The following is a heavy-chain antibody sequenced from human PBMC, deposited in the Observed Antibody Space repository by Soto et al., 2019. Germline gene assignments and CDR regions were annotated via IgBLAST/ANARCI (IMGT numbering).Heavy chain of an antibody. D-gene: IGHD1-26*01. J-gene: IGHJ4*02. Sequence: QVQLVQSGAEVKKPGASVKVSCKASGYTFTSYGISWVRQAPGQGLEWMGWISAYNGNTKYAQKLQGRVTTTTDTSTSTAYRELRSLRADDTAVYDCARDLGGSYYAPVDYWGQGTLVTVSS. CDR1: GYTFTSYG. V-gene: IGHV1-18*01. CDR3: ARDLGGSYYAPVDY. CDR2: ISAYNGNT.